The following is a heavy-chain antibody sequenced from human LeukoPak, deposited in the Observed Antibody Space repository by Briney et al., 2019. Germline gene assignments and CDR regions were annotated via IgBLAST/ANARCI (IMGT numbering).Heavy chain of an antibody. CDR3: ATASNPKYYYYYYMDV. J-gene: IGHJ6*03. D-gene: IGHD4-11*01. CDR1: GYTLTELS. CDR2: FDPEDGET. V-gene: IGHV1-24*01. Sequence: GASVKVSCKVSGYTLTELSMHWVRQAPGKGLEWMGGFDPEDGETIYAQKFQGRVTMTEDTSTDTAYMELSSLRSEDTAVYYCATASNPKYYYYYYMDVWGKGTTVTVSS.